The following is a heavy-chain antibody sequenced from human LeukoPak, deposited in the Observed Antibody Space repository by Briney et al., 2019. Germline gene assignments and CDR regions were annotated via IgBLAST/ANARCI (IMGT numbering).Heavy chain of an antibody. CDR2: IYYSGST. Sequence: PSETLSLTCTVSGGSISSSSYYWGWIRQPPGKGLEWIGSIYYSGSTYYNPSLKSRVTISVDTSKNQFSLKLSSVTAADTAAYYCARVGGWYAPFDYWGQGTLVTVSS. CDR3: ARVGGWYAPFDY. CDR1: GGSISSSSYY. J-gene: IGHJ4*02. D-gene: IGHD6-19*01. V-gene: IGHV4-39*07.